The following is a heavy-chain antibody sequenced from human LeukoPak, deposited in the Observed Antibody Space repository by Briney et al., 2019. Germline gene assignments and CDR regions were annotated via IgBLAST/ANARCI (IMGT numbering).Heavy chain of an antibody. V-gene: IGHV3-74*01. J-gene: IGHJ4*02. D-gene: IGHD3-22*01. Sequence: GGSLRLSCAASGFTFSSYWMHWVRQAPGKGLGWVSRINSDGSSKSYADSVKGRFTISRDNAKNTLYLQMSSLRAEDTAVYYCAKSGYNYDSNAYPFIDYWGQGTLVTVSS. CDR2: INSDGSSK. CDR3: AKSGYNYDSNAYPFIDY. CDR1: GFTFSSYW.